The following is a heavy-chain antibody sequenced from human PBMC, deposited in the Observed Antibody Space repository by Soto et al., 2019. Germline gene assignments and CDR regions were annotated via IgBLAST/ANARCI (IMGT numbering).Heavy chain of an antibody. D-gene: IGHD1-20*01. Sequence: QVQLVQSGAEVKKPGASVKVSCKASGYSFSDYDINWVRQATGQGPEWMGWMNPNSGNTGYAQKFQGRVTMTRNTSIHTAYMELSSLGSEDTAVYYCARDNRYNWNDEGWFDPWGQGTLGTVSS. V-gene: IGHV1-8*01. J-gene: IGHJ5*02. CDR2: MNPNSGNT. CDR1: GYSFSDYD. CDR3: ARDNRYNWNDEGWFDP.